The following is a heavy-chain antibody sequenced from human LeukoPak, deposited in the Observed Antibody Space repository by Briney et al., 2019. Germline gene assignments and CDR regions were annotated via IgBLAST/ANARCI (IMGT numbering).Heavy chain of an antibody. CDR2: IHPGGTT. Sequence: SETLSLTCAVFGGSFADYYWTYLRQPPGEGLEWIGEIHPGGTTNYNPSLTSRVTMSVDTSKIQFSLRLSSVTAADTAVYFSARYRYKTGDLDYWGQGTLVTVSS. V-gene: IGHV4-34*01. CDR3: ARYRYKTGDLDY. D-gene: IGHD3-16*02. CDR1: GGSFADYY. J-gene: IGHJ4*02.